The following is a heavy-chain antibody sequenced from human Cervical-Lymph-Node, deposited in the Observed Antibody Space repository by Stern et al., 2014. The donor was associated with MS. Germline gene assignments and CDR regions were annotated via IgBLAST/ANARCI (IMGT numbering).Heavy chain of an antibody. CDR3: ASGGEVDGGDV. Sequence: VQLLESGTEVKKPGASVKVSCKASGYNLTIYYIHWVRQAPGQGLEWMGVNNPRGGRTTYAQKFQGRVTMTRDTSTSTAYMELSSLRSDDTAVYYCASGGEVDGGDVWGQGTTVTVFS. V-gene: IGHV1-46*01. J-gene: IGHJ6*02. CDR1: GYNLTIYY. CDR2: NNPRGGRT. D-gene: IGHD2-15*01.